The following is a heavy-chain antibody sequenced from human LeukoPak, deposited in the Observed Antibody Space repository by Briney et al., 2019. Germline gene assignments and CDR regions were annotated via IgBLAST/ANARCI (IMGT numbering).Heavy chain of an antibody. CDR1: GFTFSSYA. Sequence: GGSLRLSCAASGFTFSSYAMSWVRQAPGKGLEWVAVIWYDGSNKYYADSVKGRFTISRDNSKNTLYLQMNSLRAEDTAVYYCARDQYYYDSSGQNYWGQGTLVTVSS. CDR2: IWYDGSNK. CDR3: ARDQYYYDSSGQNY. V-gene: IGHV3-33*08. D-gene: IGHD3-22*01. J-gene: IGHJ4*02.